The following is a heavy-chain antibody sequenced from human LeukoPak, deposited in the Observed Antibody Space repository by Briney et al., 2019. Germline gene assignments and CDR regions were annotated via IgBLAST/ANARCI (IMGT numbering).Heavy chain of an antibody. D-gene: IGHD2-15*01. CDR2: IYYSGRT. CDR1: GGSITNFY. CDR3: ARADWDCSGGSCYNWFDP. J-gene: IGHJ5*02. V-gene: IGHV4-59*12. Sequence: SETLSLTCAVSGGSITNFYWSWIRQPPGKGLEWIGDIYYSGRTKYSPSLKSRVTISVDTSKNQFSLKLSSVTAADTAVYYCARADWDCSGGSCYNWFDPWGQGTLVTVSS.